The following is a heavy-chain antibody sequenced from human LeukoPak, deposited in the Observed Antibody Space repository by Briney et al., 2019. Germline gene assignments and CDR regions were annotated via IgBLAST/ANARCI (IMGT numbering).Heavy chain of an antibody. J-gene: IGHJ4*02. Sequence: GGSLRLSCAASGFTFSSYGMHWVRQAPGKGLEWVAVISYDGSNKYYADSVKGRFTISRDNSKNTLYLQMNSLRAEDTAVYYCAKAFDYWGQGTLVTVSS. CDR3: AKAFDY. V-gene: IGHV3-30*18. CDR1: GFTFSSYG. CDR2: ISYDGSNK.